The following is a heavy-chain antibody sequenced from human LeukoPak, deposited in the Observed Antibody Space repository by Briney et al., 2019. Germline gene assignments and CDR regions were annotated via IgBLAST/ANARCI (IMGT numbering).Heavy chain of an antibody. CDR1: GFTFDSYD. J-gene: IGHJ6*04. V-gene: IGHV3-23*01. CDR3: TLTLVRGRVYGMDV. D-gene: IGHD3-10*01. Sequence: GGSLRLSRAASGFTFDSYDMSWVRQAPGKGLEWVSGTSASGGRTYYADSVKGRFTISRDNSKNTLYLQMNSLRAEDTAVYYCTLTLVRGRVYGMDVWGEGTTVTVSS. CDR2: TSASGGRT.